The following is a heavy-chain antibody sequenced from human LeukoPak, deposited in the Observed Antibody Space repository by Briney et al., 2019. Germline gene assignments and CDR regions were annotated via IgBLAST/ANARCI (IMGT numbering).Heavy chain of an antibody. Sequence: GGSLRLSCAASGFTVSSNYMSWVRQAPGKGLEWVSVIYSGGSTYYADSVKGRFTISRDNSKNTLYLQMNSLRAEDTAVYYCARGVTEDTGVAQFDSWGQGTLVFVSS. CDR3: ARGVTEDTGVAQFDS. D-gene: IGHD3-3*01. CDR1: GFTVSSNY. J-gene: IGHJ4*02. V-gene: IGHV3-66*01. CDR2: IYSGGST.